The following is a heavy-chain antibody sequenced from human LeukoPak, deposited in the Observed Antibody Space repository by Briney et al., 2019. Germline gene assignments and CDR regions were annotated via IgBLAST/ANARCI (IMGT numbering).Heavy chain of an antibody. V-gene: IGHV3-21*01. D-gene: IGHD6-6*01. CDR2: ISSSSSYI. CDR3: ARRMAARRGPFGY. CDR1: GFTFSSYS. Sequence: GGSLRLSCAASGFTFSSYSMNWVRQAPGKGLEWVSSISSSSSYIYYADSVKGRFTISRDNAKNSLYLQMNSLRAEDTAVYYCARRMAARRGPFGYWGQGTLVTVSS. J-gene: IGHJ4*02.